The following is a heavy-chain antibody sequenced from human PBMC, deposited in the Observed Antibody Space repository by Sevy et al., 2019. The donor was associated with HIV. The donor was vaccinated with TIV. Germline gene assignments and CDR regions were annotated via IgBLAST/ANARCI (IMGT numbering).Heavy chain of an antibody. Sequence: GGSLRLSCAASGFTFRTYSMNWVRQAPGKGLEWLSSISDDSRYIYYSDSVKGRFTNSRANAKNLLYLQMNNLRVADTAIYYCARDFTIFGVVSGIDYWGQGNLVTVSS. CDR3: ARDFTIFGVVSGIDY. CDR1: GFTFRTYS. V-gene: IGHV3-21*04. J-gene: IGHJ4*02. CDR2: ISDDSRYI. D-gene: IGHD3-3*01.